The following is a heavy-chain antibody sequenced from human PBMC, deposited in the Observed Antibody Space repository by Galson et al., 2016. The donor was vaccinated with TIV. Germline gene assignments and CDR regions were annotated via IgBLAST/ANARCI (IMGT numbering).Heavy chain of an antibody. CDR1: GFTFSNND. CDR2: IGTAGDT. V-gene: IGHV3-13*01. Sequence: SLRLSCAASGFTFSNNDMHWVRQATGKGLEWVSGIGTAGDTYYEGSVKGRFTISRENAKNSLYLQMNSLKAGDTAVYYCAREALFSYYYMDVWGKGTTVTVSS. J-gene: IGHJ6*03. CDR3: AREALFSYYYMDV. D-gene: IGHD3-3*01.